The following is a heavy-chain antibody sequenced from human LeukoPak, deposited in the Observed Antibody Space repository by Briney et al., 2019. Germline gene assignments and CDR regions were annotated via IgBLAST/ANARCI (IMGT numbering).Heavy chain of an antibody. CDR3: ASTSGWYEPIDY. CDR1: GFTFSSYG. J-gene: IGHJ4*02. Sequence: GGSLRLSCAASGFTFSSYGMHWVRQAPGKGLEWVAVIWYDGSNKYYADSVKGRFTISRDNSKNTLYLQMNSLRAKDTGVNYWASTSGWYEPIDYWGQGTLVTVSS. D-gene: IGHD6-19*01. CDR2: IWYDGSNK. V-gene: IGHV3-33*01.